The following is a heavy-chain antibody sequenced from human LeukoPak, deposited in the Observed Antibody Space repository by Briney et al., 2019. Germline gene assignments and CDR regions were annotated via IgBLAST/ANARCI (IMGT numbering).Heavy chain of an antibody. CDR2: ISYDGSNK. J-gene: IGHJ4*02. Sequence: PGRSLRLSCAASGFTFSSYAMHWVRQAPGKGLEWVAVISYDGSNKYYADSVKGRFTISRDNSKNTLYLQMNSLRAEDTAVYYCARDQTRQHYDFWSGYYMAHWGQGTLVTVSS. V-gene: IGHV3-30-3*01. D-gene: IGHD3-3*01. CDR3: ARDQTRQHYDFWSGYYMAH. CDR1: GFTFSSYA.